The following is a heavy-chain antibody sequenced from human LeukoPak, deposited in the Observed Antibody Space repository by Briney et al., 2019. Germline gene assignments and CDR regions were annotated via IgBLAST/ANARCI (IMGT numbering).Heavy chain of an antibody. Sequence: GKSLRLSCAASGFGFSSYDMHWVRQAPGKGLEWVAIIWFDGSAKYYGDSVKGRFTISRDNSKNTLYLQMNSLRVEDTAVYYCARDLNREDFYYWGQGTLVTVSS. CDR3: ARDLNREDFYY. J-gene: IGHJ4*02. CDR1: GFGFSSYD. V-gene: IGHV3-33*01. D-gene: IGHD1-14*01. CDR2: IWFDGSAK.